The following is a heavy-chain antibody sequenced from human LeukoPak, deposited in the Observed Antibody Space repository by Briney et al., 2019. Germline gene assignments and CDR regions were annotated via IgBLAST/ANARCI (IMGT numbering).Heavy chain of an antibody. CDR3: ARDRYRQYCGGDCHWYFDL. D-gene: IGHD2-21*02. Sequence: SETLSLTRTVSGGSISSYYWSWIRQPAGKELEWIGRIYTSGSTNYNPSLKSRVTMSVDTSKNQFSLKLSSVTAADTAVYYCARDRYRQYCGGDCHWYFDLWGRGTLVTVSS. J-gene: IGHJ2*01. CDR2: IYTSGST. V-gene: IGHV4-4*07. CDR1: GGSISSYY.